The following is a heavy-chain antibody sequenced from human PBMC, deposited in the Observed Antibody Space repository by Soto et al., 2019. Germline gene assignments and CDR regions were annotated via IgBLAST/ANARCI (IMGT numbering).Heavy chain of an antibody. CDR2: IDWDDDK. V-gene: IGHV2-70*01. D-gene: IGHD6-6*01. CDR3: ARVVEYSSSSAVWVNFDY. J-gene: IGHJ4*02. CDR1: GFSLSTSGMC. Sequence: SGPTLVNPTQTLTLTCTFSGFSLSTSGMCVSWIRQPPGKALEWLALIDWDDDKYYSTSLKTRLTISKDTSKNQVVLTMTNMDPVDTATYYCARVVEYSSSSAVWVNFDYWGQGTLVTVSS.